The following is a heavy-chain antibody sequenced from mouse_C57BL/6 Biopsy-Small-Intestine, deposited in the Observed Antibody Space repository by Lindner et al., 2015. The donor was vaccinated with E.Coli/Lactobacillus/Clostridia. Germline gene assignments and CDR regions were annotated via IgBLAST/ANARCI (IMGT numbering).Heavy chain of an antibody. J-gene: IGHJ2*01. Sequence: VQLQESGAKLVRPGASVKLSCTASGFNIKDDYMHWVKQRPEQGLEWIGWIDPENGDTEYASKFQGKATITADTSSNTAYLQLSSLTSEDTAVYYCTTRWLLRPDYWGQGTTLTVSS. V-gene: IGHV14-4*01. CDR2: IDPENGDT. CDR3: TTRWLLRPDY. CDR1: GFNIKDDY. D-gene: IGHD2-3*01.